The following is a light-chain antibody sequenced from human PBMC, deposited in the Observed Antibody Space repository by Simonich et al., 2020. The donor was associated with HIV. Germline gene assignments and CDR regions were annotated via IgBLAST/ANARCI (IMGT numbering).Light chain of an antibody. CDR3: QQRSNWPLT. Sequence: ELVLTQSPATLSLSPGERATLSCRASQSVSSSLAWYHQKPGQAPRLLISDASNRATGIPARFSGSGSGSDFTLTISSLEPEDFAVYYCQQRSNWPLTFGGGTKVEIK. CDR1: QSVSSS. CDR2: DAS. J-gene: IGKJ4*01. V-gene: IGKV3-11*01.